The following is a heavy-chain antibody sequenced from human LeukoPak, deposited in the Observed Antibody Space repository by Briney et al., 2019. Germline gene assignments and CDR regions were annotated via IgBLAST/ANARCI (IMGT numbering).Heavy chain of an antibody. V-gene: IGHV4-34*01. Sequence: SETLSLTCAVYGGSFSGYYWSWIRQPPGKGLEWIGEINHSGSTNYNPSLKSRVTISVDTSKNQFSLKLSSVTAADTAVYYCARKGIAVAGTGGWFDPWGQGTLVTVSS. CDR1: GGSFSGYY. CDR2: INHSGST. D-gene: IGHD6-19*01. J-gene: IGHJ5*02. CDR3: ARKGIAVAGTGGWFDP.